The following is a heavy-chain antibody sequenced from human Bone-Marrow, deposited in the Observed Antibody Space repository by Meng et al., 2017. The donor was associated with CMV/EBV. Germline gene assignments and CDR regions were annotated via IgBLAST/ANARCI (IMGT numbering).Heavy chain of an antibody. CDR1: GFTFSSSS. V-gene: IGHV3-21*01. CDR2: ISSSSSYI. Sequence: LSLTCAASGFTFSSSSMNWVRQAPGKGLEWVSSISSSSSYIYYADSVKGRFTISRDNAKNSLYLQMNSLRAEDTAVYYCARVKYCSSTSCPRGYYYYGMDVWGQGTTVTVSS. CDR3: ARVKYCSSTSCPRGYYYYGMDV. J-gene: IGHJ6*02. D-gene: IGHD2-2*01.